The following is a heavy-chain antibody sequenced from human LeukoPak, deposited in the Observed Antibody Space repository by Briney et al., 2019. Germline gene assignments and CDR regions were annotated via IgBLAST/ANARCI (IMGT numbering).Heavy chain of an antibody. D-gene: IGHD6-19*01. J-gene: IGHJ3*02. Sequence: ASVKVSCKASGYTFTGYYMHWVRQAPGQGLEWMGWINPNSGGTNYAQKFQGWVTMTRDTSIGTAYMELSRLRSDDTAVYYCARGSLSYSSGWYKAFDIWGQGTMVTVSS. CDR3: ARGSLSYSSGWYKAFDI. CDR2: INPNSGGT. V-gene: IGHV1-2*04. CDR1: GYTFTGYY.